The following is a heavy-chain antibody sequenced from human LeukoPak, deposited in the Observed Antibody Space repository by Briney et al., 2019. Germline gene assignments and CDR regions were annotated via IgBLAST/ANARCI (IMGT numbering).Heavy chain of an antibody. CDR2: ISAYNGNT. CDR1: GYTFTSYG. D-gene: IGHD3-22*01. CDR3: ARDYYDSSGDMDYYYYGMDV. V-gene: IGHV1-18*01. J-gene: IGHJ6*02. Sequence: ASVKVSCKASGYTFTSYGISWVRQAPGQGLEWMGWISAYNGNTNYAQKLQGRVTMTTDTSTSTAYMELRSLRSDDTAVYYCARDYYDSSGDMDYYYYGMDVWGQGTTVTVPS.